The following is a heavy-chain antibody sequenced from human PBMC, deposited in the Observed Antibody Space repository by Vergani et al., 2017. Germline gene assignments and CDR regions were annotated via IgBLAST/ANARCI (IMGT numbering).Heavy chain of an antibody. J-gene: IGHJ4*02. CDR1: GFTFDDYG. Sequence: EVQLVESGGGVVRPGGSRRLSCAASGFTFDDYGMSWVRQAPGKGLEWVSGINWNGGSTGYADSVKGRFTISRDNAKNSLYLQMNSLRDEDTALYYCARDSPFRWRSSWYFDYWGQGTLVTVSS. CDR2: INWNGGST. V-gene: IGHV3-20*04. D-gene: IGHD6-13*01. CDR3: ARDSPFRWRSSWYFDY.